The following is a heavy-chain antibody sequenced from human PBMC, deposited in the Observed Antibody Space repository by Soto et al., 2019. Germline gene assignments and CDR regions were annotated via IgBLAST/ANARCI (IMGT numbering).Heavy chain of an antibody. J-gene: IGHJ4*02. CDR3: AKDSPVSGNYQDLDY. V-gene: IGHV3-30*18. CDR2: ISYDGSNK. Sequence: WSLSLSCAASGCPFSSYGMHWVRQAPGKGLEWVAVISYDGSNKYHIDSVKGRFTISRDNAKNTLYLQMNSLTDAGTAVYYCAKDSPVSGNYQDLDYWGQGTLVSVSA. CDR1: GCPFSSYG. D-gene: IGHD1-26*01.